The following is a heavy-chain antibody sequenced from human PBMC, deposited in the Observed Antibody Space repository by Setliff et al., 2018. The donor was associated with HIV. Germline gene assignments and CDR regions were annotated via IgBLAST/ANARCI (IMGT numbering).Heavy chain of an antibody. D-gene: IGHD6-19*01. CDR3: ARVRWLVRYFDY. CDR1: GYSISSDYC. Sequence: SETLSLTCGVSGYSISSDYCWGWIRQPPGKGLEWIGNMCHGGNNNYYNPSLKSRVTISVDTSQNQFSLKLSSVTAADTAVYSCARVRWLVRYFDYWGQGTLVTVSS. CDR2: MCHGGNNN. V-gene: IGHV4-38-2*01. J-gene: IGHJ4*02.